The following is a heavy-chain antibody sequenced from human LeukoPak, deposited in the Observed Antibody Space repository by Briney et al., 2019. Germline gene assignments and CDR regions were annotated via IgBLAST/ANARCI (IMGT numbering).Heavy chain of an antibody. Sequence: SGGSLRPSCAASGFTFSDYGMHWVRQAPGKGLEWVAVISYDGSNKYSADSVKGRFTISRDNSKNTLYLQMNSLRAEDTAVYYCAKDEDYGDYVLSYWGQGTLVTVSS. V-gene: IGHV3-30*18. CDR2: ISYDGSNK. CDR1: GFTFSDYG. D-gene: IGHD4-17*01. J-gene: IGHJ4*02. CDR3: AKDEDYGDYVLSY.